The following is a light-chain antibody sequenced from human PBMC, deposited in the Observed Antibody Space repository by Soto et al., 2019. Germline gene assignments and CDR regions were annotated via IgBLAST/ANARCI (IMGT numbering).Light chain of an antibody. CDR1: SSDVGGYNY. CDR2: DVS. J-gene: IGLJ1*01. Sequence: QSVLTQPGSVSGSPGQSITISCTGTSSDVGGYNYVSWYQQYPGKAPKLMIYDVSYRPSGVSNRFSGSTSGNTASLTISGFQAEAGAVYYCSSYTSISSPLYVFGTGTKVTVL. V-gene: IGLV2-14*03. CDR3: SSYTSISSPLYV.